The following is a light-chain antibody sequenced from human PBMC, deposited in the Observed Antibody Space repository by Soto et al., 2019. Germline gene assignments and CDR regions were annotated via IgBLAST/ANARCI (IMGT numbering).Light chain of an antibody. V-gene: IGKV1-5*03. Sequence: DIQMPQSPSTLSASVGDRVPITCRASQTIDSWLAWYQQRPGKPPNLLIYKASTLASGVPSRFSGSGSGTEFTLTINSLQPDEFATYYCQQYHIYSGTVGQGTKVDIK. J-gene: IGKJ1*01. CDR2: KAS. CDR3: QQYHIYSGT. CDR1: QTIDSW.